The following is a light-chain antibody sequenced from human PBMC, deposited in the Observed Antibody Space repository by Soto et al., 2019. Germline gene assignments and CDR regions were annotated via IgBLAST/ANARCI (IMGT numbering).Light chain of an antibody. CDR1: SGHSSYN. J-gene: IGLJ3*02. CDR3: ETWDSTTRV. V-gene: IGLV4-60*02. CDR2: LEDSGSY. Sequence: QPVLTQSSSASASLGSSVKLTCSLSSGHSSYNIAWHQRQPGKAPRHLMRLEDSGSYNKGSGVPDRFSGSSSGADRYLTISALQFEDEADYYCETWDSTTRVFGGGTKLTVL.